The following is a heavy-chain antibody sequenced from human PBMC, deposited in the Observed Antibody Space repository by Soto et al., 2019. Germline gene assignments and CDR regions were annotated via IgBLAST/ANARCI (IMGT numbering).Heavy chain of an antibody. J-gene: IGHJ6*02. CDR1: GFTFSSYA. Sequence: EVQLLESGGGLVQPGGSLRLSCAASGFTFSSYAMSWVRQAPGKGLEWVSAISGSGGSTYYADSVKGRFTISRDNSKNTLYLQMNSLRAEDTAVYYCGKRGGDYYYYGMDVWGQGTTVTVSS. V-gene: IGHV3-23*01. CDR2: ISGSGGST. CDR3: GKRGGDYYYYGMDV. D-gene: IGHD3-10*01.